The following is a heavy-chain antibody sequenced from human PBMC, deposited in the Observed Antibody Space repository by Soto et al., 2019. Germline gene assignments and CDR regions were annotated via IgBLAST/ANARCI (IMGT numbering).Heavy chain of an antibody. CDR1: GFTFSSYA. J-gene: IGHJ4*02. V-gene: IGHV3-23*01. D-gene: IGHD4-17*01. CDR3: TRSDYGGNSSDGDY. CDR2: ISGSGGST. Sequence: EVQLLESGGGLVQPGGSLRLSCAASGFTFSSYAMSWVRQAPGKGLEWVSAISGSGGSTYYADSVKGRFTISRDNSKNTLYLQMNSLRAEDTAVYYCTRSDYGGNSSDGDYWGQGTLVTVSS.